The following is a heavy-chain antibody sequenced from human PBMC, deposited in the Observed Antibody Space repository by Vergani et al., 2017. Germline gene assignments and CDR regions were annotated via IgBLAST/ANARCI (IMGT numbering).Heavy chain of an antibody. CDR1: GYTFTSYY. V-gene: IGHV1-46*01. CDR2: INPSGGST. J-gene: IGHJ3*02. CDR3: ARGIAAAETPDAFDI. Sequence: VPLVQSGAEVKKPGASVKVSCNASGYTFTSYYLPWVRQAPGQGLEWMGIINPSGGSTSYAQKFQGRVTMTRDTSTITVYMELSSLRSEDTAVYYCARGIAAAETPDAFDIWGQGTMVTVSS. D-gene: IGHD6-13*01.